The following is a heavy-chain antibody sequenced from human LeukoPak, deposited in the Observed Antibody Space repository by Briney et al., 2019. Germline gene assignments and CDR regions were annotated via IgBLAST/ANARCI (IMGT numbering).Heavy chain of an antibody. V-gene: IGHV4-59*08. CDR1: GGSISSYY. CDR3: ARLGEYYYYGMDV. CDR2: IYYSGNT. Sequence: SETLSLTCSVSGGSISSYYWSWIRQPPGKGLEWIGYIYYSGNTKYNPSLKSRVIISVDTSKNQFSLKLSSVTAADTAAYYCARLGEYYYYGMDVWGQGTTVTVS. J-gene: IGHJ6*02.